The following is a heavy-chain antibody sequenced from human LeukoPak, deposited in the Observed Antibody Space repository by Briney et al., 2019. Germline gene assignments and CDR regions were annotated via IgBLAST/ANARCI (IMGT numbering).Heavy chain of an antibody. CDR1: GGSVSSGSYY. Sequence: SETLSLTCTVSGGSVSSGSYYWSWIRQPPGKGLEWIGYIYYSGSTNYNPSLKSRVTISVDTSKNQFSLKLSSVTAADTAVYYCARDSADSSGYYYYFDYWGQGTLVTVSS. D-gene: IGHD3-22*01. J-gene: IGHJ4*02. V-gene: IGHV4-61*01. CDR3: ARDSADSSGYYYYFDY. CDR2: IYYSGST.